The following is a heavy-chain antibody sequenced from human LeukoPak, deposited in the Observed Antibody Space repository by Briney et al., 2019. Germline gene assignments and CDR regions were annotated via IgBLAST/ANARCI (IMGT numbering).Heavy chain of an antibody. V-gene: IGHV3-11*04. CDR3: ARVIATRPHYHYYMDV. Sequence: GGSLRLSCAASGFTFSDHYMSWIRQAPGKGLEWVSYISNSGRTIYYADSVKGRFTISRGNAENSLYLQMNSLRAEDTAVYYCARVIATRPHYHYYMDVWGKGTTVTVSS. CDR2: ISNSGRTI. D-gene: IGHD6-6*01. J-gene: IGHJ6*03. CDR1: GFTFSDHY.